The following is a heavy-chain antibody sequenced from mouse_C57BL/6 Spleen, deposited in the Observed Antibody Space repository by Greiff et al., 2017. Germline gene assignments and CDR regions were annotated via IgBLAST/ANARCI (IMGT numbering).Heavy chain of an antibody. Sequence: QVQLQQPGAELVRPGTSVKLSCKASGYTFTSYWMHWVKQRPGQGLEWIGVIDPSDGSTNYNQKFKGKATLTVDPSSSTAYMQLSSLTSEDSAVYYCASGVVTTVVAHFDDWGQGTTLTVSS. D-gene: IGHD1-1*01. CDR1: GYTFTSYW. J-gene: IGHJ2*01. V-gene: IGHV1-59*01. CDR2: IDPSDGST. CDR3: ASGVVTTVVAHFDD.